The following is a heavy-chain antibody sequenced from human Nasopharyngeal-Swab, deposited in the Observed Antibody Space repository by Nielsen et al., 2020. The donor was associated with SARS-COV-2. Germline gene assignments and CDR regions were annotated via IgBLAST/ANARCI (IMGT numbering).Heavy chain of an antibody. V-gene: IGHV3-7*03. Sequence: GESLKISCAASGFTFSSYWMSWVRQAPGKGLEWVANIKQDGSEKYYVDSVKGRFPISRDNAKNSLYLQMNSLRAEDTAVYYCARVEGGGYYYYGMDVWGQGTTVTVSS. D-gene: IGHD2-15*01. J-gene: IGHJ6*02. CDR1: GFTFSSYW. CDR3: ARVEGGGYYYYGMDV. CDR2: IKQDGSEK.